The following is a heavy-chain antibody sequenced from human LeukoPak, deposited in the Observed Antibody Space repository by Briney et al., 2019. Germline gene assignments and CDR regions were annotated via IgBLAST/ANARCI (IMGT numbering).Heavy chain of an antibody. CDR1: GFTFSSYA. D-gene: IGHD3-3*01. CDR3: ATNYDFWSGYPYYFDY. Sequence: PGGALRLSCAASGFTFSSYAMRWGRQARGKGVEWVSATSGSGGNTYDADSVKGRFTISRDNSNNTLYLQMNSLRAEDTAVYYCATNYDFWSGYPYYFDYWGQGPLVTVSS. V-gene: IGHV3-23*01. CDR2: TSGSGGNT. J-gene: IGHJ4*02.